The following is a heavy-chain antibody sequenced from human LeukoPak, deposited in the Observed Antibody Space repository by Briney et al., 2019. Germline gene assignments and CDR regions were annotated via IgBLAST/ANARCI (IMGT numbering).Heavy chain of an antibody. CDR1: GGSFSGYY. Sequence: SETLSLTCAVYGGSFSGYYWSWIRQPPGKGLEWIGEINHSGSTNYNPSLKSRVTISVDTSKNQFSLKLSSVTAADTAVYYCASINYYDSSGYYYYWGQGTLVTVSS. CDR2: INHSGST. J-gene: IGHJ4*02. V-gene: IGHV4-34*01. D-gene: IGHD3-22*01. CDR3: ASINYYDSSGYYYY.